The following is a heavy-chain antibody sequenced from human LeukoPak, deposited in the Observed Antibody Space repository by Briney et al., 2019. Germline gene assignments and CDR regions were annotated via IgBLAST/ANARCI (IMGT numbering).Heavy chain of an antibody. CDR1: GLTVSSNY. Sequence: GGSLRLSCAPLGLTVSSNYMSWVRQTPGKGLEWGSTIYSDGTPYYADSLKGRFTISRDNSKNTLYLRMNSLRAEDTAIYYCARAIQSHLLKGYFDYWGQGALVTVSS. J-gene: IGHJ4*02. V-gene: IGHV3-53*01. CDR3: ARAIQSHLLKGYFDY. CDR2: IYSDGTP. D-gene: IGHD2-2*01.